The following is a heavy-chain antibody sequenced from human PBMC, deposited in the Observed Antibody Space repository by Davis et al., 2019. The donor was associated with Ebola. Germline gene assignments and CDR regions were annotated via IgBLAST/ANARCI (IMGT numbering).Heavy chain of an antibody. CDR2: ITWNSDTV. Sequence: PGGSLRLSCAASGFTFDDYAMHWVRQPPGKGLEWVSSITWNSDTVDYADSVRGRFTVSRDNAKNSLYLQMDSLRVEDTALYYCARTLYPSRPYYGMDVWGKGTTVTVSS. D-gene: IGHD3-16*01. J-gene: IGHJ6*04. CDR1: GFTFDDYA. V-gene: IGHV3-9*01. CDR3: ARTLYPSRPYYGMDV.